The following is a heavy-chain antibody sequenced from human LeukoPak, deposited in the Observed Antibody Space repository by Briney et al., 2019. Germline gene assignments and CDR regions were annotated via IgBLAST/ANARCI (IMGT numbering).Heavy chain of an antibody. CDR1: GFTFSSYS. J-gene: IGHJ6*04. Sequence: PGESLRLSCAASGFTFSSYSMNWVRQPPRKGLAWVSSISSSSSYIYYADSVKGRFTISRDNAKNSLYLQMNSLRAEDTAVYYCARDKRGRGAITGLMDVWGKGTTVTVSS. CDR3: ARDKRGRGAITGLMDV. CDR2: ISSSSSYI. V-gene: IGHV3-21*01. D-gene: IGHD1-20*01.